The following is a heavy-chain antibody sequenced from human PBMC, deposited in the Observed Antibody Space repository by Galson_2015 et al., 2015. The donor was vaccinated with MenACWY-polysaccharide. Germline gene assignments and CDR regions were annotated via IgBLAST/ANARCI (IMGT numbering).Heavy chain of an antibody. D-gene: IGHD3-16*01. J-gene: IGHJ5*02. CDR2: ITTYNGDT. CDR3: ARDTRPILLVPVINCFDP. CDR1: GFTFTDYG. V-gene: IGHV1-18*01. Sequence: SVKDSCKASGFTFTDYGINWVRQAPGQGLEWMGNITTYNGDTNYAQKFQGRVTMTADTSTNTAYMELTNLKSDYTAAYYCARDTRPILLVPVINCFDPWGQGTLVMVSS.